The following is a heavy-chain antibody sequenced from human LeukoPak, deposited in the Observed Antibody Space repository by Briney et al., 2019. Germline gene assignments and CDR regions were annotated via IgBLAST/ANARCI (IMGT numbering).Heavy chain of an antibody. V-gene: IGHV1-69*04. Sequence: ASVKVSCKASGGTFSSYAISWVRQAPGQGLEWMGRIIPILGIANYAQKFQGRVTITADKSTSTAYMELSSLRSEDTAVYYRARVGYSYAAAFDYWGQGTLVTVSS. CDR1: GGTFSSYA. CDR3: ARVGYSYAAAFDY. J-gene: IGHJ4*02. CDR2: IIPILGIA. D-gene: IGHD5-18*01.